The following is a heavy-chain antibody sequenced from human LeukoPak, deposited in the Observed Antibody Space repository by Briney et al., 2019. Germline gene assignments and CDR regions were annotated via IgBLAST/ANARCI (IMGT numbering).Heavy chain of an antibody. CDR3: AKDVDYGDYVVY. D-gene: IGHD4-17*01. CDR1: GFTVSINS. V-gene: IGHV3-23*01. CDR2: ISSSGDRT. J-gene: IGHJ4*02. Sequence: GGSLRLSCTVSGFTVSINSMSWVRQAPGRGPEWVSAISSSGDRTYYADSVKGRFTISRDNSKNTLYLQMNSLRAEDTAIYYCAKDVDYGDYVVYWGQGTLVTVSS.